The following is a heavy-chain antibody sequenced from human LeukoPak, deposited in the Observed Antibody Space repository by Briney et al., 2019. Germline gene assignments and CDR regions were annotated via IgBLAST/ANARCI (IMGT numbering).Heavy chain of an antibody. D-gene: IGHD5-12*01. J-gene: IGHJ5*02. Sequence: GPVQVSCHASGLTFPCVNFIHWVRQAPGQGPEWMGWINTNNGVTDYARKFQGRVTMTRDTSISTVYMELSRLTSDDMAMYYCTKDRLSKWFDPWGQGTLVTVSS. V-gene: IGHV1-2*02. CDR3: TKDRLSKWFDP. CDR1: GLTFPCVNF. CDR2: INTNNGVT.